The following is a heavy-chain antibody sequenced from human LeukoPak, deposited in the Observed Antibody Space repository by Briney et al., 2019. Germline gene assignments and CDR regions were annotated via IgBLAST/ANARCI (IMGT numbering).Heavy chain of an antibody. CDR1: GGSFSGYY. CDR3: ARGHSGYDWPHYFDY. D-gene: IGHD5-12*01. Sequence: SETLSLTCAVYGGSFSGYYWSWIRQPPGKGLEWIGEINHSGSTNYNPSLKSRVTISVDASKNQFSLKLSSVTAADTAVYYCARGHSGYDWPHYFDYWGQGTLVIVSS. CDR2: INHSGST. J-gene: IGHJ4*02. V-gene: IGHV4-34*01.